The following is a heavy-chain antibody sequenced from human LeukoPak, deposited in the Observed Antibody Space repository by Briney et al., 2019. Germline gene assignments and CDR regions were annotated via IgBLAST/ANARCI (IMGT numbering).Heavy chain of an antibody. CDR3: ASSTYSSSPS. V-gene: IGHV3-7*01. CDR1: GITFSNYR. CDR2: INEDGSEK. D-gene: IGHD6-6*01. Sequence: GGSLRLSCAASGITFSNYRMIWVRQAPGKGLEWVANINEDGSEKYYVGSVEGRFTISRDNAKNSLYLQMNSLRAEDSALYYCASSTYSSSPSWGQGTLVTVSS. J-gene: IGHJ5*02.